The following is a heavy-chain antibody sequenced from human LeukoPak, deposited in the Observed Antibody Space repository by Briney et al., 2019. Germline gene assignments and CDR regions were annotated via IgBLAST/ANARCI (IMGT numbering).Heavy chain of an antibody. V-gene: IGHV1-69*13. CDR3: ARELGHHYDSSGSFDY. CDR2: IIPIFGTA. D-gene: IGHD3-22*01. J-gene: IGHJ4*02. Sequence: SVKVSCKASGGTFSSYAISWVRQAPGQGLEWMGGIIPIFGTANYVQKFQGRVTITADESTSTAYMELSSLRSEDTAVYYCARELGHHYDSSGSFDYWGQGTLVTVSS. CDR1: GGTFSSYA.